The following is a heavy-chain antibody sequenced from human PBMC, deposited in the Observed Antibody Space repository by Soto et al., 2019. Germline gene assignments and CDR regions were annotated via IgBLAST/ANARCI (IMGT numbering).Heavy chain of an antibody. CDR3: ARERLRTGDY. D-gene: IGHD3-3*01. Sequence: VGSLRLSCAAPGFTFRNYVMKWVRQAPGKGLEWVSSISGSGDITYYADSVKGRFSISRDNSKSTVYLQMNSLRAEDTAVYYCARERLRTGDYWGQGTLVTVSS. CDR2: ISGSGDIT. J-gene: IGHJ4*02. CDR1: GFTFRNYV. V-gene: IGHV3-23*01.